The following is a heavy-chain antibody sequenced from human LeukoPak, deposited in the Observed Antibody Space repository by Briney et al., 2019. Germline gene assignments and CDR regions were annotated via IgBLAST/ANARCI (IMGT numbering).Heavy chain of an antibody. Sequence: GGSLRLSCVASGFTFSSYEMNWVRQAPGKGLEWVSYISSSGSTIYYADSVKGRFTISRDNAKNSLYLQMSSLKAEDTAVYYCAELGITMIGGVWGKGTTVTISS. CDR1: GFTFSSYE. V-gene: IGHV3-48*03. CDR2: ISSSGSTI. CDR3: AELGITMIGGV. J-gene: IGHJ6*04. D-gene: IGHD3-10*02.